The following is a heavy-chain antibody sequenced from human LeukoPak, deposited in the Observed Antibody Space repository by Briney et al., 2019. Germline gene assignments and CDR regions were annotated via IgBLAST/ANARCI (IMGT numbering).Heavy chain of an antibody. CDR1: GFTFDDYG. CDR3: ARGVRRRGYSGYGGLDY. Sequence: GGSLRLSCAASGFTFDDYGMSWVRQAPGKGLVWVSGINWNGGCTGYADSVKGRFTISRDNAKNSLYLQMNSLRAEDTALYYCARGVRRRGYSGYGGLDYWGQGTLVTVSS. J-gene: IGHJ4*02. V-gene: IGHV3-20*04. D-gene: IGHD5-12*01. CDR2: INWNGGCT.